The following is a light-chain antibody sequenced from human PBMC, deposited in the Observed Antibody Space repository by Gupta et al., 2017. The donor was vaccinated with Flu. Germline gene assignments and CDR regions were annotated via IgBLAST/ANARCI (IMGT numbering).Light chain of an antibody. CDR1: QSISNY. Sequence: DIQMTQSPSSLSASVGDRVTITCRASQSISNYLNWYQQKPGNAPNLLIYAASSLQSGVPSRFSGSGSGTDFTLTISRLQPEDFATYYCQQSDSAPYIFDQGTKMEIK. CDR2: AAS. J-gene: IGKJ2*01. V-gene: IGKV1-39*01. CDR3: QQSDSAPYI.